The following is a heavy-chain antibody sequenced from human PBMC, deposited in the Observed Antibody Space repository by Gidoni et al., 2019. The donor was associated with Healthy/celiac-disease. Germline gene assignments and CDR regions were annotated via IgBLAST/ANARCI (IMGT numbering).Heavy chain of an antibody. V-gene: IGHV3-33*01. CDR1: GFTFSSYG. J-gene: IGHJ4*02. Sequence: QVQLVESGGGVVQPGRSLRLSCAASGFTFSSYGTHWVRQAPGKGLEWVAVIWYDGSNKYYADSVKGRFTISRDNSKNTLYLQMNSLRAEDTAVYYCARDAWGFDYWGQGTLVTVSS. D-gene: IGHD7-27*01. CDR2: IWYDGSNK. CDR3: ARDAWGFDY.